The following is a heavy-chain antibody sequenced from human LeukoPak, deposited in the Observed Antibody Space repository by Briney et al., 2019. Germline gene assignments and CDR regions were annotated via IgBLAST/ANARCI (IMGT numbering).Heavy chain of an antibody. CDR1: GGSISSGGYY. CDR2: IYYSGST. V-gene: IGHV4-31*03. D-gene: IGHD5-18*01. CDR3: ARWVSVPLWFGFDP. Sequence: SQTLSLTCTVSGGSISSGGYYWSWIRQHPGKGLEWIGYIYYSGSTYYNPSLKSRVTISVDTSKNQFSLKLSSVTAADTAVYYCARWVSVPLWFGFDPWGQGTLVTVSS. J-gene: IGHJ5*02.